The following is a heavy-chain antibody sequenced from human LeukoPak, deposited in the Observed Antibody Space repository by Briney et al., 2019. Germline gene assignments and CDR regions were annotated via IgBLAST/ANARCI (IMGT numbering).Heavy chain of an antibody. CDR3: ARAVAGTFY. V-gene: IGHV4-59*01. J-gene: IGHJ4*02. D-gene: IGHD6-19*01. Sequence: SETLSLTCTVSGGSISSYYWSWIRQPPGKGLEWLGYIYYSGSTNYNPSLKSRVTISVDTSKNQFSLKLSSVTAADTAVYYCARAVAGTFYWGQGTLVTVSS. CDR1: GGSISSYY. CDR2: IYYSGST.